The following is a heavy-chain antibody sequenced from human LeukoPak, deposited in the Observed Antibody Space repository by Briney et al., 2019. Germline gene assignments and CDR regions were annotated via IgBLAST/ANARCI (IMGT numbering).Heavy chain of an antibody. Sequence: PGGSLRLSCAASAFTFSSYGMGWVRQAPGKGLDWVSSISGSGAGTYYADSVKGRFTISRDNSKNTLYLQMNTLRAEDTAVYYCARRAGGYSHPYDYWGQGTLVTVSS. D-gene: IGHD4-23*01. J-gene: IGHJ4*02. CDR3: ARRAGGYSHPYDY. V-gene: IGHV3-23*01. CDR2: ISGSGAGT. CDR1: AFTFSSYG.